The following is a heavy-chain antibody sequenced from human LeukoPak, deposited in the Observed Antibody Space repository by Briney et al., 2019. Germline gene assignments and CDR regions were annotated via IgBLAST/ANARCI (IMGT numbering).Heavy chain of an antibody. Sequence: GGSLRLSCVASGFTFGKYWMSWVRQAPGKGLEWVANIKLDGSEKNYVDSVKGRFTISRDNTKNSLYLQMNSLRVEDTAVYYCARARGGYDFDYWGQGTLVTVSS. CDR2: IKLDGSEK. J-gene: IGHJ4*02. D-gene: IGHD5-12*01. CDR3: ARARGGYDFDY. V-gene: IGHV3-7*03. CDR1: GFTFGKYW.